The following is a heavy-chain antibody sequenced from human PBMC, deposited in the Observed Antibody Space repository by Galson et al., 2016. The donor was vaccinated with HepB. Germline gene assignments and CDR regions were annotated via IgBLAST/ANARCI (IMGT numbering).Heavy chain of an antibody. D-gene: IGHD3-3*01. Sequence: SLRLSCAASGVSFSNYWMHWIRQSQGKGLVWVSRIKGDGTKKDYADSVKGRFTISRDNAKNTLYLQMNSLRAEDTAVYYCARGQFDVWSGDPWFDPWGQGTQVTVSS. CDR2: IKGDGTKK. J-gene: IGHJ5*02. CDR3: ARGQFDVWSGDPWFDP. V-gene: IGHV3-74*01. CDR1: GVSFSNYW.